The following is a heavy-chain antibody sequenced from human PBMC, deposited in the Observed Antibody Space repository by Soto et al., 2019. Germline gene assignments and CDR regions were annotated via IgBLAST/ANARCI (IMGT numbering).Heavy chain of an antibody. CDR1: GGTFSSYA. V-gene: IGHV1-69*13. CDR3: ANKVGAAADNWFDP. Sequence: SGKVTCKDSGGTFSSYAISLLRQAPGQGLEWMGGIIPIFGTANYAQKFQGRVTITADESTSTAYMELSSLRSEDTAVYYCANKVGAAADNWFDPWGQGTLVTVSS. D-gene: IGHD1-26*01. CDR2: IIPIFGTA. J-gene: IGHJ5*02.